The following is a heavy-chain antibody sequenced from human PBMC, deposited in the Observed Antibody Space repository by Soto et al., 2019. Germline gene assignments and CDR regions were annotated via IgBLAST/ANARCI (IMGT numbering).Heavy chain of an antibody. CDR1: GGSISSGGYY. V-gene: IGHV4-31*03. J-gene: IGHJ4*02. CDR3: SSPEWLLPRDY. D-gene: IGHD3-3*01. Sequence: PSETLSLTCTVSGGSISSGGYYWSWIRQHPGKGLEWIGYIYYSGSTYYNPSLKSRVTISVDTSKDQFSLKLSSVTAADTAVYYCSSPEWLLPRDYWGQGTLVTVSS. CDR2: IYYSGST.